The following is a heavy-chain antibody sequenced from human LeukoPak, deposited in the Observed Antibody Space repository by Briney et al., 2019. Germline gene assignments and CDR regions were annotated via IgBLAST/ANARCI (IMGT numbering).Heavy chain of an antibody. J-gene: IGHJ5*02. Sequence: GGSLRLSCAASGFTFSSYEMNWVRQAPGKGLEWVSYISSSGSTKYYADSVKGRFTISRDNAKNSLFLQMNSLRAEDTAVYYCVRASYYYDTSGSPRGWFDPWGQGTLVTVSS. D-gene: IGHD3-22*01. CDR1: GFTFSSYE. CDR3: VRASYYYDTSGSPRGWFDP. V-gene: IGHV3-48*03. CDR2: ISSSGSTK.